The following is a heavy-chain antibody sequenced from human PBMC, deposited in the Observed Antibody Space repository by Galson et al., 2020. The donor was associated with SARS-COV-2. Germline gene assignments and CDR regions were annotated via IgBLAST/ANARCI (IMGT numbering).Heavy chain of an antibody. CDR3: ARLGGYSYGTLYYFDY. D-gene: IGHD5-18*01. CDR2: IYYSGST. J-gene: IGHJ4*02. Sequence: SETLSLTCTVSGGSKSSSSYYWGWIRQPPGKGLEWTGSIYYSGSTYYNPSLKSRVTISVDTSKNQFSLKLSSVTAADTAVYYCARLGGYSYGTLYYFDYWGQGTLVTVSS. V-gene: IGHV4-39*01. CDR1: GGSKSSSSYY.